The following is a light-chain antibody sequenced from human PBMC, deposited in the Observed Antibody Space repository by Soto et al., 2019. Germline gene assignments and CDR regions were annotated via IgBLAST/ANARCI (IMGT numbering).Light chain of an antibody. V-gene: IGKV4-1*01. CDR3: QQYYSTPLT. CDR2: WAS. CDR1: QSVLYSSNNKNY. J-gene: IGKJ4*01. Sequence: IVMPQSPDSLAVSLGERATINCKSRQSVLYSSNNKNYLAWYQQKPGQPPKLLIYWASTRESGIPDRCSGSGSGTDFTLTISSLQAEDVAVYYCQQYYSTPLTFGGGTKVDIK.